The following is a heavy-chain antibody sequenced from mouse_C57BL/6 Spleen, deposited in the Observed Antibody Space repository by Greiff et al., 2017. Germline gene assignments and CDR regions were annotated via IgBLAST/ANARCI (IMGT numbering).Heavy chain of an antibody. CDR3: ARHEETYDGYPYYFDY. V-gene: IGHV1-62-2*01. CDR1: GYTFTEYT. CDR2: FYPGSGSI. Sequence: QVQLQQSGAELVKPGASVKLSCKASGYTFTEYTIHWVKQRSGQGLEWIGWFYPGSGSIKYNEKFKDKATLTADKSSSTVYMELSRLTSEDSAVYFCARHEETYDGYPYYFDYWSQGTTLTVSS. J-gene: IGHJ2*01. D-gene: IGHD2-3*01.